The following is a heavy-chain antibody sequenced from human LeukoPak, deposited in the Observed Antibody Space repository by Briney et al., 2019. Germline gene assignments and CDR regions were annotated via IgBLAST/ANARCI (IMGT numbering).Heavy chain of an antibody. CDR3: ARLRDSSGWYGAFDI. J-gene: IGHJ3*02. CDR1: GGSISYYY. Sequence: SETLSLTCAVSGGSISYYYWSWIRQPPGKGLEWIGYISYSGSTRYNPSLKSRVTVSVDTSKNQFSLDLRTVTAADTAVYYCARLRDSSGWYGAFDIWGQGTMVTGSS. V-gene: IGHV4-59*08. CDR2: ISYSGST. D-gene: IGHD6-19*01.